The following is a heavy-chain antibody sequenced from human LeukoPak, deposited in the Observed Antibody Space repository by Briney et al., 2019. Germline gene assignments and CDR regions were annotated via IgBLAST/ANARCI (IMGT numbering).Heavy chain of an antibody. D-gene: IGHD5-18*01. CDR1: GFTFRNAW. CDR3: AKDQGYSYGYADY. Sequence: PGGSLRLSCAASGFTFRNAWMSWVRQAPGKGLEWVSAISGSGGSTYYADSVKGRFTISRDNSKNTLYLQMNSLRAEDTAVYYCAKDQGYSYGYADYWGQGTLVTVSS. V-gene: IGHV3-23*01. J-gene: IGHJ4*02. CDR2: ISGSGGST.